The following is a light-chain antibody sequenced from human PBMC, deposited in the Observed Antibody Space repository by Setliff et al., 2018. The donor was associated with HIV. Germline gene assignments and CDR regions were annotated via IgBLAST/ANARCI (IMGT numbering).Light chain of an antibody. CDR3: NSKTGDSIYV. Sequence: QSVLTQPPSASGSPGQSVTISCTGTSSDVGGYNYVSWYQQHPGKAPKLMIYEVTKRPSGVPDRFSGSKSGNTASLTVSGLPAEDEADYYCNSKTGDSIYVFGSGTKVTVL. CDR2: EVT. CDR1: SSDVGGYNY. J-gene: IGLJ1*01. V-gene: IGLV2-8*01.